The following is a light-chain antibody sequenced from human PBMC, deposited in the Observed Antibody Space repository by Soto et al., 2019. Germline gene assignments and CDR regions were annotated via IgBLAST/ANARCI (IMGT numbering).Light chain of an antibody. J-gene: IGLJ2*01. CDR1: SSNIGSAY. CDR3: AAGDDILVV. Sequence: QSVLTQPPSASGTPGQSVTISCSGSSSNIGSAYIYWYQHLPGTAPKLLIYRNNQRPSGVPDRFSASKSGTSASLAISGLRSEDEAEYYCAAGDDILVVFGGGTKLTVL. V-gene: IGLV1-47*01. CDR2: RNN.